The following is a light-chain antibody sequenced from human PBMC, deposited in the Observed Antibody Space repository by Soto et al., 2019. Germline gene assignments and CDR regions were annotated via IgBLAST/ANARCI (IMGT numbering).Light chain of an antibody. CDR1: QSISIW. Sequence: DIQMTQSPSTLSASVGDRVTITCRASQSISIWLAWYQQKPGKATKLLIYKASSLESGVPSSFSGSGSGTEFTLTISSLQPDDFATYFCQQYNSYSRTFGQGTKVEIK. CDR2: KAS. V-gene: IGKV1-5*03. J-gene: IGKJ1*01. CDR3: QQYNSYSRT.